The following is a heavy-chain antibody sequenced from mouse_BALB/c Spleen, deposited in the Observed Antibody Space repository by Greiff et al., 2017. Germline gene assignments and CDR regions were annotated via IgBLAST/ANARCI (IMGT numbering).Heavy chain of an antibody. CDR2: IWGDGST. Sequence: VKLMESGPGLVAPSQSLSITCTVSGFSLTGYGVNWVRQPPGKGLEWLGMIWGDGSTDYNSALKSRLSISKDNSKSQVFLKMNSLQTDDTARYYCAREEDYGCDAMDYWGQGTSVTVSS. V-gene: IGHV2-6-7*01. CDR3: AREEDYGCDAMDY. D-gene: IGHD1-2*01. CDR1: GFSLTGYG. J-gene: IGHJ4*01.